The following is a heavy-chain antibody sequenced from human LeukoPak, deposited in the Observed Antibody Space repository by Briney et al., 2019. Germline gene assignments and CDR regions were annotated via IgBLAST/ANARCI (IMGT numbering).Heavy chain of an antibody. D-gene: IGHD3-3*01. J-gene: IGHJ4*02. CDR3: ARGIPSFTLFGVVIY. Sequence: ASVKVSCKASGYTFTGYYMHWVRQAPGQGLEWMGWINPNNGGTGYAQKFQGRVSMTRDTSINTAYMELSRLRSDDTAVYYCARGIPSFTLFGVVIYWGQGTAVTVSS. CDR2: INPNNGGT. CDR1: GYTFTGYY. V-gene: IGHV1-2*02.